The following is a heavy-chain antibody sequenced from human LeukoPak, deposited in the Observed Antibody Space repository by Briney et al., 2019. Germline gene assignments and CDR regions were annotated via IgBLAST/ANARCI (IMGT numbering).Heavy chain of an antibody. CDR1: GFTFSSYS. D-gene: IGHD6-13*01. Sequence: GGSLRLSCAASGFTFSSYSMNWVRQAPGKGLEWVSAISGSGGSTYYADSVKGRFTISRDNSKNTLYLQMNSLRAEDTAVYYCAKDLLYSSSRTVSDVDYWGQGTLVTVSS. V-gene: IGHV3-23*01. CDR2: ISGSGGST. J-gene: IGHJ4*02. CDR3: AKDLLYSSSRTVSDVDY.